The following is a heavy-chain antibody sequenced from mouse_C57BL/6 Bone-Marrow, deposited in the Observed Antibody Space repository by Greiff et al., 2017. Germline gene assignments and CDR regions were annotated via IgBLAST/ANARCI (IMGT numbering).Heavy chain of an antibody. CDR1: GFTFSDYY. CDR2: FNYDGSST. Sequence: EVNVVESEGGLVQPGSSMKLSCTASGFTFSDYYMAWVRQVPEKGLEWVANFNYDGSSTYYLDSLKSRFIISRDNAKNILYLQMSSLKSEYTATYYCASDWDDWYFDVWGTGTTVTVSS. V-gene: IGHV5-16*01. D-gene: IGHD4-1*01. CDR3: ASDWDDWYFDV. J-gene: IGHJ1*03.